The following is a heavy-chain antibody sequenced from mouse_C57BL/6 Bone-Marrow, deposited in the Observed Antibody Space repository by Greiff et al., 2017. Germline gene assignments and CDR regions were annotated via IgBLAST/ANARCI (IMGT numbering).Heavy chain of an antibody. CDR1: GYSFTGYY. J-gene: IGHJ4*01. CDR2: INPSTGGT. Sequence: VQLQQPGPELVKPGASVKISCKASGYSFTGYYMNWVKQSPEKSLEWIGEINPSTGGTTYNQKFKAKATLTVDKSSSTAYMELHSLTSEDSAVYFCASPYGSSFYYAMDYWGQGTSVTVSS. D-gene: IGHD1-1*01. CDR3: ASPYGSSFYYAMDY. V-gene: IGHV1-42*01.